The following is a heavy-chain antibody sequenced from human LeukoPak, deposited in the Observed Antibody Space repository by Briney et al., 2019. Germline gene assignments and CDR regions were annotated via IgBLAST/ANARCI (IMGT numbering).Heavy chain of an antibody. CDR1: GFTFSSYA. CDR3: AKDGQIAAAAYYFDY. J-gene: IGHJ4*02. V-gene: IGHV3-23*01. D-gene: IGHD6-13*01. CDR2: ITGSDGST. Sequence: GGSLRLSCAASGFTFSSYAMSWVRQAPGKGLEWVSGITGSDGSTYYADSVKGRFTISRDNSKNTLYLQMNSLRAEDTAVYYCAKDGQIAAAAYYFDYWGQGTLVTVSS.